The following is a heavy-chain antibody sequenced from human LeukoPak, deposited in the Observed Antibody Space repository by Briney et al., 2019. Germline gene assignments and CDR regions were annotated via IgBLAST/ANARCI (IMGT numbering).Heavy chain of an antibody. CDR1: GFTFSSYG. Sequence: PGGSLRLSCAASGFTFSSYGMHWVRQAPGKGLEWVAFIRYDGSNKYYADSVKGRFTISRDNSKNTLYLQMNSLRAEDTAVYYCAKDWAAAGPEGFDYWGQGTLVTVSS. D-gene: IGHD6-13*01. CDR2: IRYDGSNK. V-gene: IGHV3-30*02. J-gene: IGHJ4*02. CDR3: AKDWAAAGPEGFDY.